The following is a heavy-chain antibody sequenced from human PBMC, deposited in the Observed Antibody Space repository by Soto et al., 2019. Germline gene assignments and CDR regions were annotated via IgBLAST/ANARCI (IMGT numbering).Heavy chain of an antibody. Sequence: QVQLQQWGAGLLKPSETLSLTCAVYGGSFSGYYWSWIRQPPGKGLEWIGEINHSGSTNYSPSLKSRVTISVDTSKNQFSLKLSSVTAADTAVYYCARVGGGDLPVDYWGQGTLVTVSS. CDR1: GGSFSGYY. CDR3: ARVGGGDLPVDY. D-gene: IGHD2-21*02. V-gene: IGHV4-34*01. CDR2: INHSGST. J-gene: IGHJ4*02.